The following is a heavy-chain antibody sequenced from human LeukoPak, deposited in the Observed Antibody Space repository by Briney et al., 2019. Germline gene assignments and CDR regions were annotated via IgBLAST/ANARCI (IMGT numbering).Heavy chain of an antibody. J-gene: IGHJ4*02. CDR2: VSWNSGTI. V-gene: IGHV3-9*01. CDR1: GFTFDDYA. Sequence: GGSLSLSCAASGFTFDDYAMHWVRQAPGKGLEWVSGVSWNSGTIAYADSVKGRFTISRDNAKNSLYLQMNSLRAEDTALYFCARETPARYDFDYWGQGTLVTVSS. CDR3: ARETPARYDFDY. D-gene: IGHD1-1*01.